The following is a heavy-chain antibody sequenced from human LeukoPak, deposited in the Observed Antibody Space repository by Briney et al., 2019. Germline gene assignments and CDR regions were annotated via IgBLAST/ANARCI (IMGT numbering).Heavy chain of an antibody. CDR2: IYYTGST. V-gene: IGHV4-59*01. D-gene: IGHD4-11*01. CDR3: ARWSASAVTHDY. CDR1: GGSINIYY. Sequence: PSETLSLTCTVSGGSINIYYWSWIRQPPGKGLEWIGYIYYTGSTNYNPSLKSRVTISVDTSKNQFSLKLSSVTAADTAVYYCARWSASAVTHDYWGQGTLVTVSS. J-gene: IGHJ4*02.